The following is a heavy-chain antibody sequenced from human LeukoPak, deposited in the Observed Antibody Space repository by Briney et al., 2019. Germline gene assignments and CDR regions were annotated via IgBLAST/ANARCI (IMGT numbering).Heavy chain of an antibody. D-gene: IGHD3-10*01. V-gene: IGHV3-23*01. CDR2: ISGSGGST. CDR3: AKWSFYYGSGSSD. CDR1: GFTFSSYA. J-gene: IGHJ4*02. Sequence: TGGSLRLSCAASGFTFSSYAMSWVRQAPGKGLEWVSAISGSGGSTYYADSVKGRFTISRDNSKNTLYLQMNSLRAEDTAVYYCAKWSFYYGSGSSDWGQGTLVTVSS.